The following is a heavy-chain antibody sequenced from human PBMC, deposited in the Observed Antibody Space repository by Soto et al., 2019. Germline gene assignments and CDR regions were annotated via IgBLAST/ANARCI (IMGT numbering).Heavy chain of an antibody. CDR3: ARVGVTMVRGPYYYGMDV. D-gene: IGHD3-10*01. CDR2: IIPILGIA. V-gene: IGHV1-69*02. J-gene: IGHJ6*02. Sequence: QVQLVQSGAEVKKPGSSVKVSCKASGGTFSSYTISWVRQAPGQGLEWMGRIIPILGIANYAQKFQGRVTIPADKSTSTAYMELSSLRSEDTAVYYCARVGVTMVRGPYYYGMDVWGRGTPVTGSS. CDR1: GGTFSSYT.